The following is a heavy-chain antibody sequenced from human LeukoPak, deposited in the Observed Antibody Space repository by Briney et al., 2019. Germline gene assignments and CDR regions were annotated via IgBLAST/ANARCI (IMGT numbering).Heavy chain of an antibody. CDR1: GYTFTGYY. Sequence: ASVKVSCKASGYTFTGYYMHWVRQAPGQGLEWMGWINPNSGGTNYAQKFQGRVTMTRDTSISTAYMEPSRLRSDDTAVYYCASVYFWSGYLDYWGQGTLVTVSS. CDR3: ASVYFWSGYLDY. V-gene: IGHV1-2*02. CDR2: INPNSGGT. D-gene: IGHD3-3*01. J-gene: IGHJ4*02.